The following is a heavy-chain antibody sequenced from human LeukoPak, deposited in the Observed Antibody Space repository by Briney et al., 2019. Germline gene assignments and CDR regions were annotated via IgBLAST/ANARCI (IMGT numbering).Heavy chain of an antibody. V-gene: IGHV3-69-1*01. J-gene: IGHJ6*03. CDR3: ARGPWYYYYMDV. CDR2: ITATGGI. D-gene: IGHD2-8*01. CDR1: TFAFSSYA. Sequence: PGGSLRLSCAASTFAFSSYAMTWVRQAPGKGLEWVSSITATGGISYADSVKGRFTISRDNAKNSLYLQMNSLRAEDTAVYYCARGPWYYYYMDVWGKGTTVTVSS.